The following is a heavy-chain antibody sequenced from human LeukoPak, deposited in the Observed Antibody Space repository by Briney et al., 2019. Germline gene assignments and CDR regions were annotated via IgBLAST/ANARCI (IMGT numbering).Heavy chain of an antibody. CDR2: IWYDGSNK. J-gene: IGHJ4*02. V-gene: IGHV3-33*08. Sequence: GGSLRLSCAASGFTFSGYGMHWVRQAPGKGLEWVAVIWYDGSNKYYADSVKGRFTISRDNSKNTLYLQMNSLRAEDTAVYYCARAGAVAGTGGNYFDYWGQGTLVTVSS. CDR3: ARAGAVAGTGGNYFDY. D-gene: IGHD6-19*01. CDR1: GFTFSGYG.